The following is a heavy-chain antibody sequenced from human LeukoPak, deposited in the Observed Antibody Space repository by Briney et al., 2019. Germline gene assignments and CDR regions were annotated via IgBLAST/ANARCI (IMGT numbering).Heavy chain of an antibody. V-gene: IGHV4-4*07. CDR3: ARHVGAITMVRGVIYYYYYMDV. Sequence: SETLSLTCTVSGGSISSYYWSWIRQPAGKGLEWIGRIYTSGSTNYNPSLKSRVTMSVDTSKNQFSLKLSSATAADTAVYYCARHVGAITMVRGVIYYYYYMDVWGKGTTVTISS. D-gene: IGHD3-10*01. CDR2: IYTSGST. CDR1: GGSISSYY. J-gene: IGHJ6*03.